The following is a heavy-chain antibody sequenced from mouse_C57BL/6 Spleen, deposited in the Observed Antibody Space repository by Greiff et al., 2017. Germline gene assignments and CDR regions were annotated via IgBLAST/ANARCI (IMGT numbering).Heavy chain of an antibody. D-gene: IGHD2-4*01. CDR3: ARRRKDYDTWYFDV. V-gene: IGHV1-81*01. Sequence: QVQLKESGAELARPGASVKLSCKASGYTFTSYGISWVKQRTGQGLEWIGEIYPRSGNTYYNEKFKGKATLTADKSSSAAYMELRSLTSEDAAVYFCARRRKDYDTWYFDVWGTGTTVTVSS. J-gene: IGHJ1*03. CDR1: GYTFTSYG. CDR2: IYPRSGNT.